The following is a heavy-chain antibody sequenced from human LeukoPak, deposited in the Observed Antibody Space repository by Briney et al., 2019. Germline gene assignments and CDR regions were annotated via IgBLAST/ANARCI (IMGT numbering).Heavy chain of an antibody. CDR2: ISYDGSNK. D-gene: IGHD5-18*01. V-gene: IGHV3-30*03. J-gene: IGHJ4*02. CDR3: ARDGHSYGFDY. Sequence: GGSLRLSCAASGFTFSSYGMHWVRQAPGKGLEWVAVISYDGSNKYYADSVKGRFTISRDNSKNTLYLQMNSLRAEDTAVYYCARDGHSYGFDYWGQGTLVTVSS. CDR1: GFTFSSYG.